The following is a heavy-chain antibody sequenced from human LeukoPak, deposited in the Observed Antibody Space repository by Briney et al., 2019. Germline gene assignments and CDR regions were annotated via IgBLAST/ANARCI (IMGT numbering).Heavy chain of an antibody. Sequence: ASVKVSCKTSGYTFSSFDVIWVRQATGQGLEWIGWMNPNSLNTGYAQKFRGRVTMTGDTSISTAYMELSSLISEDTAVYYCARHGGITIFGAAQPGGAFDIWGQGTVVTVTS. CDR1: GYTFSSFD. D-gene: IGHD3-3*01. J-gene: IGHJ3*02. V-gene: IGHV1-8*01. CDR3: ARHGGITIFGAAQPGGAFDI. CDR2: MNPNSLNT.